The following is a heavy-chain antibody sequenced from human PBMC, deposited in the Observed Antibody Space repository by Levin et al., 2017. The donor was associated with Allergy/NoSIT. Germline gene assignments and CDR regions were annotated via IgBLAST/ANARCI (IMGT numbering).Heavy chain of an antibody. D-gene: IGHD1-1*01. V-gene: IGHV4-59*01. CDR2: ISYSGSA. J-gene: IGHJ4*02. CDR1: GGSISSDY. CDR3: AGVMTGSGYNKIDY. Sequence: TSETLSLTCTVSGGSISSDYWSWIRQPPGKGLEWIGYISYSGSAKYYPSLKSRVTISVDTSTYQLSLKRNSVTAADTAVYYCAGVMTGSGYNKIDYWGQGTLVTVSS.